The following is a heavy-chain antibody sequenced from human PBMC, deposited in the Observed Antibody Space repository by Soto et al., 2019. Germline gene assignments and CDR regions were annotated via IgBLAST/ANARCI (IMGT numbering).Heavy chain of an antibody. D-gene: IGHD2-15*01. CDR3: TKGRRRGGIWSSDC. J-gene: IGHJ4*02. CDR1: GFTFSTYT. V-gene: IGHV3-23*01. CDR2: FYGGGSTST. Sequence: HPGGSLRLSCAAAGFTFSTYTMSWVRQPPGKGPEWVAGFYGGGSTSTFYADSVKGRFTISRDNSKNMLFLQMNSLRAEDTAVYYWTKGRRRGGIWSSDCWGQGTLVTVSS.